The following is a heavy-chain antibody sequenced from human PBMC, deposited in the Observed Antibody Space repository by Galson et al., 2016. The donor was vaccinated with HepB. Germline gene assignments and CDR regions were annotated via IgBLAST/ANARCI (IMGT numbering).Heavy chain of an antibody. J-gene: IGHJ6*02. CDR1: GFTFTSNW. CDR3: ARGTGMDG. V-gene: IGHV3-7*01. Sequence: SLRLSCAASGFTFTSNWINWVRQAPGKGLEWVASINRDGEEKYYVDFVKGRFTISRDNAKNPLYLQMNSLRVEDTAVYYCARGTGMDGWGQGTTVTVSS. CDR2: INRDGEEK.